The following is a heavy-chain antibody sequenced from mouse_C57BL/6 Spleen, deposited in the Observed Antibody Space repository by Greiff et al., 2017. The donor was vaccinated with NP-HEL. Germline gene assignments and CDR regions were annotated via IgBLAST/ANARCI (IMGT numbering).Heavy chain of an antibody. CDR3: ARPAQASYFDY. D-gene: IGHD3-2*02. CDR1: GYTFTSYW. Sequence: QVQLQQPGAELVMPGASVKLSCKASGYTFTSYWMHWVKQRPGQGLEWIGEIDPSDSYTNYNQKFKGKSTFTVDKSSSTAYMQLSSLTSEDSAVYYCARPAQASYFDYWGQGTTLTVSS. V-gene: IGHV1-69*01. J-gene: IGHJ2*01. CDR2: IDPSDSYT.